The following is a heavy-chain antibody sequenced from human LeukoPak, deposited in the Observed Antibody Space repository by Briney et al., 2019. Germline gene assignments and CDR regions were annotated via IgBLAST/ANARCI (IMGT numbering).Heavy chain of an antibody. Sequence: GGSLRLSCAASGFTFSSYVMYWVRQAPGKGLEWVAFISYDGSNQYYADSVKGRFTISRDNAKNSLYLQMNSLRAEDTAVYYCARSYSGSYSGWFDPWGQGTLVTVSS. CDR1: GFTFSSYV. V-gene: IGHV3-30-3*01. CDR2: ISYDGSNQ. D-gene: IGHD1-26*01. J-gene: IGHJ5*02. CDR3: ARSYSGSYSGWFDP.